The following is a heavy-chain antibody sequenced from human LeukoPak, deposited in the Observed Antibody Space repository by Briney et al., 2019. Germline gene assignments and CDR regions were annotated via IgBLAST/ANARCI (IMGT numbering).Heavy chain of an antibody. D-gene: IGHD1-20*01. CDR3: AKDSELGINWNPFDY. CDR1: GFTFSSYA. CDR2: LSYDANE. V-gene: IGHV3-30-3*01. J-gene: IGHJ4*02. Sequence: PGGSLRLSCAASGFTFSSYAMHWVRQAPGKGLDLEWVTVLSYDANEYYADSVKGRFTISRDISKNTLYLQMNSLRGDDTAVYYCAKDSELGINWNPFDYWGQGTLVTVSS.